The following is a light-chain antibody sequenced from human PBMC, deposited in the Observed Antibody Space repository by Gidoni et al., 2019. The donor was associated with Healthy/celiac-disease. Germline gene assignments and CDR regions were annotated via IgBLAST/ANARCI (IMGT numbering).Light chain of an antibody. CDR2: GAS. Sequence: EIVLTQSPSTLSLSPGEGATLSCRASQSVSSSYLAWYQQKPGQAPRLLIYGASSRATGIPDRFSGSGSGTDFTLTISRLEPEDFAVYYCQQYGRTFGQGTKLEIK. J-gene: IGKJ2*01. CDR1: QSVSSSY. V-gene: IGKV3-20*01. CDR3: QQYGRT.